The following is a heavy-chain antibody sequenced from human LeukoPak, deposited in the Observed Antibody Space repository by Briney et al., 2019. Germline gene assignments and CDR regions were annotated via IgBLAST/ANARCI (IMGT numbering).Heavy chain of an antibody. CDR2: ISWNSGSI. CDR1: GFTFEDYA. D-gene: IGHD6-19*01. V-gene: IGHV3-9*01. Sequence: GGSLRLSCAASGFTFEDYAMHWVRQAPGEGLEWVSGISWNSGSIGYADSVKGRFTISRDNAKNSLYLQMNSLRAEDTALYYCAKLAVAGTIDYWGQGTLVTVSS. J-gene: IGHJ4*02. CDR3: AKLAVAGTIDY.